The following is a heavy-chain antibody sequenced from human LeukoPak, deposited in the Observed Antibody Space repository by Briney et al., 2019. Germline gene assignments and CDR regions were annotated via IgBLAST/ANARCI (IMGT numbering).Heavy chain of an antibody. V-gene: IGHV4-34*01. CDR2: INHSGST. D-gene: IGHD2/OR15-2a*01. J-gene: IGHJ3*02. CDR1: GGSFSGYY. CDR3: ARVLRRAFDI. Sequence: SETPSLTCAVYGGSFSGYYWTWIRQPPGKGLEWIGEINHSGSTTYKPSLKSRVTILVDTSKNQFSLKLSSVTAADTTMYYCARVLRRAFDIWGHGTMVTVSS.